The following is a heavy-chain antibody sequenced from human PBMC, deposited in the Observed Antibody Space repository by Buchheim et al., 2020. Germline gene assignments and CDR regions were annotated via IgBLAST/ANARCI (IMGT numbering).Heavy chain of an antibody. J-gene: IGHJ6*02. CDR3: ARLELRSLYGMDV. CDR1: GGSFSGYY. Sequence: QVQLQQWGAGPLKPSETLSLTCAVYGGSFSGYYWSWIRQPPGKGLEWIGEINHSGSTNYNPSLKSRVTISVDTSKNQFSLKLSSVTAADTAVYYCARLELRSLYGMDVWGQGTT. D-gene: IGHD1-7*01. V-gene: IGHV4-34*01. CDR2: INHSGST.